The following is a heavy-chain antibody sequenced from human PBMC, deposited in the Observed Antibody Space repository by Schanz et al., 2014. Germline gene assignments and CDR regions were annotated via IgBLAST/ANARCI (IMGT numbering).Heavy chain of an antibody. CDR2: ISDSGDTA. V-gene: IGHV3-23*01. J-gene: IGHJ4*02. CDR3: AKSLESCPGGTWSRGYFDY. Sequence: DVQLLESGGGLVQPGGSLRLSCAASGFTFTNYAMSWVRQAPGKGLEWVSLISDSGDTAYYADSVKGRFTISRDNFKGALYLQMSSLRAEDTAVYYCAKSLESCPGGTWSRGYFDYWGQGTLVTVSS. CDR1: GFTFTNYA. D-gene: IGHD2-8*02.